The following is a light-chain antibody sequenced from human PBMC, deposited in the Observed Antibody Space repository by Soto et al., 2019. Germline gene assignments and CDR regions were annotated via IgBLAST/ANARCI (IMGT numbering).Light chain of an antibody. J-gene: IGLJ3*02. CDR3: SSYTSSSTWV. CDR2: EVS. Sequence: QSVLTQPASVSGSPGQSITISCTGTSSDVGRYNFVSWYQQHPDKAPKLMIYEVSDRPPGVSNRFSGSKSGNTASLTISGLQADDEADYYCSSYTSSSTWVFGEGTKLTVL. V-gene: IGLV2-14*01. CDR1: SSDVGRYNF.